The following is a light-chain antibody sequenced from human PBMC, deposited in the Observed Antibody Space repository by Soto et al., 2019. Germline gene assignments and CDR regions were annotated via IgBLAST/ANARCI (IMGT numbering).Light chain of an antibody. CDR3: LLSYSNSRRV. CDR1: TGAVTSGHY. J-gene: IGLJ3*02. V-gene: IGLV7-46*01. Sequence: QAVVTQEPSLTVSPGGTVTLTCGSSTGAVTSGHYPYWFQQKPGQAPRTLIFETSNKHSWTPARLSGSLLGGKAALTLSGAQPEDEAEYYCLLSYSNSRRVFGGGTKLTVL. CDR2: ETS.